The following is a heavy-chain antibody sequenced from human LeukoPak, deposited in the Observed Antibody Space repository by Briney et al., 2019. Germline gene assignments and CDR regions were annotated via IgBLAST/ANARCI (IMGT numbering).Heavy chain of an antibody. CDR2: ISGSGGST. J-gene: IGHJ4*02. CDR1: GFTFSSYA. Sequence: GGSLRLTCAASGFTFSSYAMNWVRQAPGKGLEWVSAISGSGGSTYYADSVKGRFTISRDNSKNTLYLQMNSLRAEDTAVYYCAKDKAGGYSYGYLIDYWGQGTLVTVSS. CDR3: AKDKAGGYSYGYLIDY. V-gene: IGHV3-23*01. D-gene: IGHD5-18*01.